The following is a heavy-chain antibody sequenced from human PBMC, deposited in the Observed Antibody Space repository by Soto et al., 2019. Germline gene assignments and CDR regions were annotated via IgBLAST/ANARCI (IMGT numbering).Heavy chain of an antibody. J-gene: IGHJ4*02. Sequence: GGSLRLSCTTSGFTFDNFAMSWVRQAPGRGLEWVSAISGGGGGTYYADSVKGRFIISRDNSKNTVYLQVNGLRTEDTAVYYCAKDVHYDSSGGLDYWGQGTLVTVSS. CDR1: GFTFDNFA. CDR3: AKDVHYDSSGGLDY. V-gene: IGHV3-23*01. CDR2: ISGGGGGT. D-gene: IGHD3-22*01.